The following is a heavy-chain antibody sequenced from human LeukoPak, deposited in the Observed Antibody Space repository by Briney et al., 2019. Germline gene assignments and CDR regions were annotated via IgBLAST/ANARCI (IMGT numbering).Heavy chain of an antibody. CDR2: ISYDGSNK. D-gene: IGHD2-21*02. CDR3: ARVLSYCGGDCFVGAFDI. V-gene: IGHV3-30*04. CDR1: GFTFSSYA. J-gene: IGHJ3*02. Sequence: PGGSLRLSCAASGFTFSSYAMHWVRRAPGKGLEWVAVISYDGSNKYYADSVKGRFTISRDNSKNALYLQMNSLRAEDTAVYYCARVLSYCGGDCFVGAFDIWGQGTMVTVSS.